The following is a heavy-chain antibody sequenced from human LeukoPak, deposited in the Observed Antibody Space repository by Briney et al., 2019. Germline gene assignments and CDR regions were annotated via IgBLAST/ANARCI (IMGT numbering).Heavy chain of an antibody. CDR1: GGSISSYY. D-gene: IGHD3-22*01. V-gene: IGHV4-59*08. Sequence: KSSETLSLTCTVSGGSISSYYWSWIRQPPEKGLEWIAYMYYSGSTYYNPSLKGRVTMSADTSKNQLSLKLSSVTAAYTAVYYCPRPYYYDSRIDPWGQGILVTVSS. CDR3: PRPYYYDSRIDP. CDR2: MYYSGST. J-gene: IGHJ5*02.